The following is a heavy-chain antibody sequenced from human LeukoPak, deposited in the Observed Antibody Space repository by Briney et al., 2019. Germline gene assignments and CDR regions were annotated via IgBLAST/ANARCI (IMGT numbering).Heavy chain of an antibody. J-gene: IGHJ4*02. CDR1: GFTFSSYG. Sequence: RAGGSLRLSCAASGFTFSSYGMHWVRQAPGKGLEWVAFIRYDGSNKYYADSVKGRFTISRDNSKNTLYLQMNSLRAEDTAVYYCAKDRGDFWSGYYSFDYWGQGTLVTVSS. D-gene: IGHD3-3*01. CDR2: IRYDGSNK. CDR3: AKDRGDFWSGYYSFDY. V-gene: IGHV3-30*02.